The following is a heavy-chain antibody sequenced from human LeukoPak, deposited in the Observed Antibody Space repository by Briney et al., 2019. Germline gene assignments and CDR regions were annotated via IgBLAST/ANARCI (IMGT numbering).Heavy chain of an antibody. Sequence: SETLSLTCTVSGGSISSYYWSWIRQPPGKGLEWIGYIYYSGSTNYNPSLKSRVTISVDTSKNQFSLKLSSVTAADTAVFYCARDLSPCKGWSGYTNYYYYGMDVWGQGTTVTVSS. CDR1: GGSISSYY. CDR3: ARDLSPCKGWSGYTNYYYYGMDV. D-gene: IGHD3-3*01. J-gene: IGHJ6*02. CDR2: IYYSGST. V-gene: IGHV4-59*01.